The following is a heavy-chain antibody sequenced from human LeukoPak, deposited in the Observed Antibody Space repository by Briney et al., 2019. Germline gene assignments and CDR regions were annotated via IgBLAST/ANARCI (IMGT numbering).Heavy chain of an antibody. CDR3: GRDSRWAQPDY. D-gene: IGHD5-24*01. CDR2: ISSNGGST. Sequence: GGSLRLSCAASGFTFSSYAMHWVRQAPGKGLEYVSAISSNGGSTYYANSVKGRFTVSRDNSKNMVYLQINSLTAEDTAIYYCGRDSRWAQPDYWGQGTLVTVSS. V-gene: IGHV3-64*01. CDR1: GFTFSSYA. J-gene: IGHJ4*02.